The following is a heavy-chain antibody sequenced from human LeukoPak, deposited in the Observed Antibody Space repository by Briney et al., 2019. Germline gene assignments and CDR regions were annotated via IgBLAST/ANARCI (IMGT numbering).Heavy chain of an antibody. CDR1: GFTFSSYS. V-gene: IGHV3-74*01. Sequence: GGSLRLSCAASGFTFSSYSMNWVRQAPGKGLVWVSRINSDGSSTSYADSVKGRFTISRDNAKNTLYLQMNSLRAEDTAVYYCARYQDDFWSGNNWFDPWGQGTLVTVSS. D-gene: IGHD3-3*01. J-gene: IGHJ5*02. CDR2: INSDGSST. CDR3: ARYQDDFWSGNNWFDP.